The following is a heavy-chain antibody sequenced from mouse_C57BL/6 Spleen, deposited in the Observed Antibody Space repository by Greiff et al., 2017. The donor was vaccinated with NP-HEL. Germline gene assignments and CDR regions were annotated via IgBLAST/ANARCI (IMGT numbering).Heavy chain of an antibody. V-gene: IGHV3-6*01. CDR1: GYSITSGYY. Sequence: EVKLMESGPGLVKPSQSLSLTCSVTGYSITSGYYWNWIRQFPGNKLEWMGYISYDGSNNYNPSLKNRISITRDTSKNQFFLKLNSVTTEDTATYYCARHYGSSPYWYFDVWGTGTTVTVSS. D-gene: IGHD1-1*01. CDR2: ISYDGSN. CDR3: ARHYGSSPYWYFDV. J-gene: IGHJ1*03.